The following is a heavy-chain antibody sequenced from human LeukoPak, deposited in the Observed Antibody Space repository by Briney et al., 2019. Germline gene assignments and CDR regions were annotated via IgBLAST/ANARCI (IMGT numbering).Heavy chain of an antibody. CDR1: DGSFRGDY. D-gene: IGHD3-22*01. V-gene: IGHV4-59*01. CDR2: IYYSGST. Sequence: SETLSLTCAVYDGSFRGDYWSWIRQPPGKGLEWIGYIYYSGSTNYNPSLKSRVTISVDKSKNQFSLKLSSVTAADTAVYYCARKDSSGILDYWGQGTLVTVSS. CDR3: ARKDSSGILDY. J-gene: IGHJ4*02.